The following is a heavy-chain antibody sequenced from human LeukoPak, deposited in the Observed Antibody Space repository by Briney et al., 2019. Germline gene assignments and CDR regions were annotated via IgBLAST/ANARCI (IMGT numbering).Heavy chain of an antibody. V-gene: IGHV1-69*13. Sequence: SVKVSCKASGGTFSSYAISWVRQAPGQGLEWMGGIIPIFGTANYAQKFQGRVTITADESTSTAYMEPSSLRSEDTAVYYCASLPVGSGLMYGMDVWGQGTTVTVSS. CDR2: IIPIFGTA. CDR3: ASLPVGSGLMYGMDV. D-gene: IGHD6-19*01. J-gene: IGHJ6*02. CDR1: GGTFSSYA.